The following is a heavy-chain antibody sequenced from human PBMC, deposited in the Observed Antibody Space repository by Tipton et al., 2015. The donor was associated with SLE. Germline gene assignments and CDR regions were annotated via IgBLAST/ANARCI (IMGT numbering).Heavy chain of an antibody. CDR1: GFTFSSYA. Sequence: SLRLSCAASGFTFSSYAMSWVRQAPGKGLEWVSAISGSGGSTYYADSVKGRFTTSRDNSKNTLYLQMNSLRAEDTAVYYCARSGGGGIAAAENGAFDIWGQGTMVTVSS. V-gene: IGHV3-23*01. J-gene: IGHJ3*02. CDR3: ARSGGGGIAAAENGAFDI. D-gene: IGHD6-13*01. CDR2: ISGSGGST.